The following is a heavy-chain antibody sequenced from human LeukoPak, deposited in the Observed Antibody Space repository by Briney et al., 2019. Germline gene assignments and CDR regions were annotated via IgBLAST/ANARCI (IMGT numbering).Heavy chain of an antibody. D-gene: IGHD3-22*01. CDR2: IYHTGSA. J-gene: IGHJ6*03. CDR1: GGSTSSYY. Sequence: SETLSLTCTVSGGSTSSYYWSWIRQPPGKGLEWIGYIYHTGSAAYNPSLKSRVTMSVDTSKNQFTLKLSSVTAADTAVYYCARWFCVTDTCLHMDVWGKGTTVTVSS. V-gene: IGHV4-59*08. CDR3: ARWFCVTDTCLHMDV.